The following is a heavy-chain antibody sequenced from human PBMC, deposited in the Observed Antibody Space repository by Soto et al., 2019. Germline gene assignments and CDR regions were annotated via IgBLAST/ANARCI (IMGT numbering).Heavy chain of an antibody. CDR1: GFTVSSNY. CDR3: ARGSVATISSFDY. CDR2: IYSGGST. J-gene: IGHJ4*02. D-gene: IGHD5-12*01. Sequence: EVQLVESGGGLVQPGGSLRLSCAASGFTVSSNYMSWVRQAPGKGLEWVSVIYSGGSTYYADSVKGRFTISRDNSKNTLYRQMNSLRAEDTAVYYCARGSVATISSFDYWVQGTLVTVSS. V-gene: IGHV3-66*01.